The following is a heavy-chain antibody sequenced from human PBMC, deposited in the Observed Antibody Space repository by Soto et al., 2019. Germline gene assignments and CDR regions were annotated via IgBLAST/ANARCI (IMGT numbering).Heavy chain of an antibody. CDR3: TRDQPITP. Sequence: LRLSCTASGFTFGDYAMSWVRQAPGKGLEWVGFIRSKGSGGTSEYAASVKGRFTFSRDDSKSIAYLQMNSLKTEDTAVYYCTRDQPITPWGQGTMVTVSS. J-gene: IGHJ3*01. D-gene: IGHD3-10*01. V-gene: IGHV3-49*04. CDR2: IRSKGSGGTS. CDR1: GFTFGDYA.